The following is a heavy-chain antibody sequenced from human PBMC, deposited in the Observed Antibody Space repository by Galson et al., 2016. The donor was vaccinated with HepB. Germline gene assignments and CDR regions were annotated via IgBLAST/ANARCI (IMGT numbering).Heavy chain of an antibody. CDR3: VREGESSGHCGTFDI. Sequence: SLRLSCAASGFPFSSYPMHWVRRGPGKGLEWMIGISSDGGYKHYADSVKGRFTISRDSSKDTVLLEMNSLRVEDTAVYYCVREGESSGHCGTFDIWGRGTVVTVSS. V-gene: IGHV3-30-3*01. CDR2: ISSDGGYK. CDR1: GFPFSSYP. J-gene: IGHJ3*02. D-gene: IGHD3-22*01.